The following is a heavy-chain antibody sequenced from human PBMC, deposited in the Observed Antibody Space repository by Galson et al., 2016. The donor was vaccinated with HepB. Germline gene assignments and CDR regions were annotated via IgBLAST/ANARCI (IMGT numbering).Heavy chain of an antibody. V-gene: IGHV3-30*02. CDR1: GFSFSNFG. CDR2: ILSGGSNQ. Sequence: SLRLSCAASGFSFSNFGMHWVRQAPGKGLEWVAFILSGGSNQFYGDSVKGRFTISRDNFNNTLYLQMNSLRPEDTAVYYCAKETHGGSDFWSGYDYYYYGVDVWGQGTTVTVST. J-gene: IGHJ6*01. CDR3: AKETHGGSDFWSGYDYYYYGVDV. D-gene: IGHD3-3*01.